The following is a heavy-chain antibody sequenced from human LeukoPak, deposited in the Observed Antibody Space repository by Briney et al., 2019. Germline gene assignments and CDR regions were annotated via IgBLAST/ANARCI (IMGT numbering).Heavy chain of an antibody. D-gene: IGHD4-17*01. CDR3: ATEGGWEPTDYGYHVY. CDR2: ISPYNGNT. Sequence: GASVKVSCKASGYTFTNYGITWVRQAPGQGLEWMGWISPYNGNTNYAQKFQGRVTMTTDTSTTTAYMELRNRRSDDTALYYCATEGGWEPTDYGYHVYWGQGTLVTVSS. J-gene: IGHJ4*02. CDR1: GYTFTNYG. V-gene: IGHV1-18*01.